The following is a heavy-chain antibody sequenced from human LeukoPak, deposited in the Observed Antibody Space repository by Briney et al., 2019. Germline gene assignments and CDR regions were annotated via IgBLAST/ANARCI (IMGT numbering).Heavy chain of an antibody. V-gene: IGHV1-2*02. D-gene: IGHD3-22*01. CDR2: INPNSGGT. J-gene: IGHJ4*02. Sequence: ASVKVSCKASGYTFTSYYMHWVRQAPGQGLEWMGWINPNSGGTNYAQKFQGRVTMTRDTSISTAYMELSRLRSDDTAVYYCARGRVYYYDSSGYYLPLDYWGQGTLVTVSS. CDR1: GYTFTSYY. CDR3: ARGRVYYYDSSGYYLPLDY.